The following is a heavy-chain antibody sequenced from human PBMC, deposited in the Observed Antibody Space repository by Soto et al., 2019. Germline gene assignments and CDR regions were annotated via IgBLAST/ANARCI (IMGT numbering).Heavy chain of an antibody. Sequence: KASETLSLTCAVYGGSFSGYYWSWIRQPPGKGLEWIGEINHSGSTNYNPSLKSRVTISVDTSKNQFSLKLSSVTAADTAVYYCARGVDSSSHFYYYYGMDVSGQGTTVTVSS. CDR2: INHSGST. CDR3: ARGVDSSSHFYYYYGMDV. J-gene: IGHJ6*02. V-gene: IGHV4-34*01. D-gene: IGHD6-6*01. CDR1: GGSFSGYY.